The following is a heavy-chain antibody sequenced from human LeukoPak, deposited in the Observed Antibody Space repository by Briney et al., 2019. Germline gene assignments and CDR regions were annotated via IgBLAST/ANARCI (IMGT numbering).Heavy chain of an antibody. J-gene: IGHJ5*02. CDR3: ARSSASSGYYYNWFDP. Sequence: SETLPLTCAVYGGSFSGYYWSWIRQPPGKGLEWIGEINHSGSTNYNPSLKSRVTISVDTSKNQFSLKLSSVTAADTAVYYCARSSASSGYYYNWFDPWGQGTLVTVSS. CDR2: INHSGST. V-gene: IGHV4-34*01. CDR1: GGSFSGYY. D-gene: IGHD3-22*01.